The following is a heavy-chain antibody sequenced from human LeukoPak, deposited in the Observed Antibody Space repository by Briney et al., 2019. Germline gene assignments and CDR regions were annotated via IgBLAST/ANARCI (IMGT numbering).Heavy chain of an antibody. J-gene: IGHJ4*02. D-gene: IGHD1-14*01. CDR3: ARGYDYFDY. Sequence: GGSLRLSCAASGFTFSSYSMNWVRLAPGKGLEWVSSISSSSYIYYADSVKGRFTIPRDNAKNSLYLQMNSLRAEDTAVYYCARGYDYFDYWGQGTLVTVSS. V-gene: IGHV3-21*01. CDR2: ISSSSYI. CDR1: GFTFSSYS.